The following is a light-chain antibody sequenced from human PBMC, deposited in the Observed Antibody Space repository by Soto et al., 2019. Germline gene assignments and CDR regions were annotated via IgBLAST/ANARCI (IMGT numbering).Light chain of an antibody. CDR3: QQYNSWPRT. CDR1: QSVSSN. J-gene: IGKJ1*01. CDR2: DAS. Sequence: EIVLTQSPATLSLSPGDTATLSCRASQSVSSNLGWYQQKPGQAPRLLIYDASSRATGIPARFSGSGSGTEFTLTISSLQSEDFAVYYCQQYNSWPRTFGQGTKVDIK. V-gene: IGKV3D-15*01.